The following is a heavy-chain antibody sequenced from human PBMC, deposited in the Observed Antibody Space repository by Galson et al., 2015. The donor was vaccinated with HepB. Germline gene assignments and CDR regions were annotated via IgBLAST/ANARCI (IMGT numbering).Heavy chain of an antibody. J-gene: IGHJ4*02. D-gene: IGHD6-13*01. CDR2: IKSKTDGGTT. CDR3: AKAPNSYSSSWNYFDY. V-gene: IGHV3-15*01. CDR1: GFTFSNAW. Sequence: SLRLSCAASGFTFSNAWMSWVRQAPGKGLEWVGRIKSKTDGGTTDYAAPVKGRFTISRDDSKNTPYLQMNSLRAEDTAVYYCAKAPNSYSSSWNYFDYWGQGTLVTVSS.